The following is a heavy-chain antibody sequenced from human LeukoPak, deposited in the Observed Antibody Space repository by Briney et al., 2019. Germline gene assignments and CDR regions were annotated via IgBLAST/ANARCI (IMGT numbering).Heavy chain of an antibody. CDR1: GGSISSYY. CDR2: IYYSGST. Sequence: PSGTLSLTCTVSGGSISSYYWSWIRQPPGKGLEWIGYIYYSGSTNYNPSLKSRVTISVDTSKNQSSLKLSSVTAADTAVYYCARSESGWPFDYWGQGTLVTVSS. V-gene: IGHV4-59*01. CDR3: ARSESGWPFDY. D-gene: IGHD6-19*01. J-gene: IGHJ4*02.